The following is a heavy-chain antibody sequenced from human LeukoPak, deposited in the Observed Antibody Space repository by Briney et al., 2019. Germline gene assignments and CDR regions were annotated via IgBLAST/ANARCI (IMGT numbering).Heavy chain of an antibody. CDR3: VRGPGRGYDLEP. V-gene: IGHV4-4*08. D-gene: IGHD3-22*01. J-gene: IGHJ5*02. CDR1: AGSICNSY. CDR2: ISTGGDI. Sequence: SETLSLTCAVSAGSICNSYCSWARQPPGKGLQFIGYISTGGDINYNPSLRGRAPLSINPSNNQLSLTLTSVTTADTAVYFCVRGPGRGYDLEPWGQGSLVTVSS.